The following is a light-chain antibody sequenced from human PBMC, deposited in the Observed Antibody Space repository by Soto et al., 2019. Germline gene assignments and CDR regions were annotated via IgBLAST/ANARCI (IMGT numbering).Light chain of an antibody. CDR2: AVS. CDR3: ISYNDRQSYH. Sequence: QSVLTQPASVSGSPGQSITISCSGTSSDIGSYNHVAWYQQFPGKSPKLMIYAVSDRPPGVSDRFSGSKSGITASPTISGLQPEQEPDYSCISYNDRQSYHFGTGTKGTV. CDR1: SSDIGSYNH. J-gene: IGLJ1*01. V-gene: IGLV2-14*03.